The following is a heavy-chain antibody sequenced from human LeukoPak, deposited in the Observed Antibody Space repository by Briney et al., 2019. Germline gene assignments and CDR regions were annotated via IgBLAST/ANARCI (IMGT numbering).Heavy chain of an antibody. CDR1: GYTFTGYY. CDR2: INPSGGST. Sequence: ASVKVSCKASGYTFTGYYMHWVRQAPGQGLEWMGIINPSGGSTSYAQKFQGRVTMTRDTSTSTVYMELSSLRSEDTAVYYCARDGSIVGANYYYGMDVWGQGTTVTVSS. J-gene: IGHJ6*02. V-gene: IGHV1-46*01. D-gene: IGHD1-26*01. CDR3: ARDGSIVGANYYYGMDV.